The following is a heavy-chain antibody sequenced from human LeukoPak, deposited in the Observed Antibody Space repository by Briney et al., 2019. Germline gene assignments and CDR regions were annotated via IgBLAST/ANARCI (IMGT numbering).Heavy chain of an antibody. CDR2: INQGGDT. CDR3: AKSAVAVGLGAFDV. CDR1: GFTFSSYS. D-gene: IGHD3-16*01. Sequence: GGSLRLSCAASGFTFSSYSMNWVRQAPGKGLEWVSAINQGGDTSYAASVKGHFTISRDNSKDTLYLQMNSLRLEDTAVYYCAKSAVAVGLGAFDVWGRGTVVTVSS. J-gene: IGHJ3*01. V-gene: IGHV3-23*01.